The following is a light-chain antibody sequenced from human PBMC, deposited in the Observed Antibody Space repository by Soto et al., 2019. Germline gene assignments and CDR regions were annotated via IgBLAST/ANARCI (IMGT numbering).Light chain of an antibody. CDR2: AAS. J-gene: IGKJ5*01. V-gene: IGKV3-20*01. CDR1: QSVISSH. Sequence: ETVLTQSPGTLSLSLGERSTMXXRASQSVISSHLAWYQHKPGQAPRIXIYAASSRATGSPDRFSGGGAGTDFTLTISRLEPEDFAVYYCQQYGYSPITFGQGTRLEI. CDR3: QQYGYSPIT.